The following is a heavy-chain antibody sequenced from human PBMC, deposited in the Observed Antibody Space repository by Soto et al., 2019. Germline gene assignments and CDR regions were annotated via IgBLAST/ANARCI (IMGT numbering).Heavy chain of an antibody. Sequence: EVQLVESGGDLVQPGGSLRLSRAASGFSLSDLFIDWVRQAPGKGLEWIGRTKDKAYSYTTEYAASMKGRFTISRDGSRNSLYLQMSSLKTEDTAVYYCASIRGVFGYWGQGTLVTVSS. D-gene: IGHD3-10*01. V-gene: IGHV3-72*01. CDR3: ASIRGVFGY. J-gene: IGHJ4*02. CDR1: GFSLSDLF. CDR2: TKDKAYSYTT.